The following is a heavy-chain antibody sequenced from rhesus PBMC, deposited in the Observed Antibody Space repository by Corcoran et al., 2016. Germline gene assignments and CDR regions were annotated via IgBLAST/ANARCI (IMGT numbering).Heavy chain of an antibody. Sequence: QVQLQESGPGLVKPSETLSLTCAVSGASISSYWWTWIRQRPGKGLEYIGEINGETGATYYTPSLKSRVTISKDASKNQFSLKLSSVSAADTALYYCTSGWNIGEYGLGTWGQGVVVVVSS. CDR3: TSGWNIGEYGLGT. CDR1: GASISSYW. V-gene: IGHV4-80*01. J-gene: IGHJ6*01. D-gene: IGHD1-20*01. CDR2: INGETGAT.